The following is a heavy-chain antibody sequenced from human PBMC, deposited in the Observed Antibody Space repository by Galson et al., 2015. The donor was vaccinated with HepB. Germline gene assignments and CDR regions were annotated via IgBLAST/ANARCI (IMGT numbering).Heavy chain of an antibody. CDR3: ARGPPYGSGSHPPHFDY. D-gene: IGHD3-10*01. CDR2: ISSSSTYI. Sequence: SLRLSCAASRFTLSSYSMNWVRQAPGKGLGWVSSISSSSTYIYYADLVKGRFTISRDNAKNSLYLQMNSLRAEDTAVYYCARGPPYGSGSHPPHFDYWGQGTLVTVSS. V-gene: IGHV3-21*01. J-gene: IGHJ4*02. CDR1: RFTLSSYS.